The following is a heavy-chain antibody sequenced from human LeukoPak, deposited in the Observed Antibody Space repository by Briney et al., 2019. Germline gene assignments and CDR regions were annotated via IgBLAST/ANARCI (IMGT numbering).Heavy chain of an antibody. D-gene: IGHD2-2*01. CDR2: IHSSGTI. J-gene: IGHJ2*01. Sequence: SETLSLTCSVSGDSISRYSWSWIRQSAGKGLEWIGRIHSSGTINYNPSLKSRVSMSVDTSKNLYSLNLSSVTAADTAVYYCARDSREYRGSTCYRFVYWYFDLWGRGTLVTVSS. CDR1: GDSISRYS. V-gene: IGHV4-4*07. CDR3: ARDSREYRGSTCYRFVYWYFDL.